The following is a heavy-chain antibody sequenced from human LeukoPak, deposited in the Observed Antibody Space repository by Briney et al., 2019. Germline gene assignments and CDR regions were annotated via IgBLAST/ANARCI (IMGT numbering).Heavy chain of an antibody. CDR2: ISTNGGTT. Sequence: GGSLRLSCAASGFTFSTYALYWVRQAPGKGMEYVSAISTNGGTTYYANSVKGRFTISRDNSKNTLHLQMGSLRAEDMAVYYCARGMKLEASYYYYGMDVWGQGTTVIVSS. CDR1: GFTFSTYA. J-gene: IGHJ6*02. CDR3: ARGMKLEASYYYYGMDV. D-gene: IGHD1-1*01. V-gene: IGHV3-64*01.